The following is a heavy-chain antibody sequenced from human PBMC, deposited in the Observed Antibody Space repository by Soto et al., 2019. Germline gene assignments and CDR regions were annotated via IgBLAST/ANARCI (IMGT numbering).Heavy chain of an antibody. CDR1: GYTFTVYY. J-gene: IGHJ5*02. CDR3: ARDPMLGYCSGGSCYQSGWFDP. V-gene: IGHV1-2*04. CDR2: INPNSGGT. Sequence: ASLKVSCKASGYTFTVYYMHWVRQAPGQGLEWMGWINPNSGGTNYAQKFQGWVTMTRDTSISTAYMELSRLRSDDTAVYYCARDPMLGYCSGGSCYQSGWFDPWGQGTLVTVSS. D-gene: IGHD2-15*01.